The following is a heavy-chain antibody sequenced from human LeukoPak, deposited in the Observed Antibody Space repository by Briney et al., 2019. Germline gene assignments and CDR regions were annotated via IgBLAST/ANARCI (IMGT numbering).Heavy chain of an antibody. CDR3: AREWYSSNYYYGMDV. Sequence: TSETLSLTCTVSGGSISSYYWSWIRQPPGKGLEWIGYIYYSGSTNYNPSLKSRVTISVDTSKNQFSLKLSSVTAADTAVYYCAREWYSSNYYYGMDVWGQGTTVTVSS. CDR2: IYYSGST. CDR1: GGSISSYY. V-gene: IGHV4-59*12. D-gene: IGHD6-19*01. J-gene: IGHJ6*02.